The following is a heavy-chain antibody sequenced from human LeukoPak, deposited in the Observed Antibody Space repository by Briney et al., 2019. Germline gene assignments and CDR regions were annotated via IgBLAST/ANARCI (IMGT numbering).Heavy chain of an antibody. D-gene: IGHD4-17*01. J-gene: IGHJ3*02. V-gene: IGHV3-23*01. CDR2: ISGGGLST. Sequence: PGGSLRLSCAASGFTFSSHAMSWVRQAPGKGLGWVSTISGGGLSTYYADSVKGRFTISRDNSKNTLYLQVNSLRAEDTAVYYCARDSSTVTTWGAFDIWGQGTMVTVSS. CDR3: ARDSSTVTTWGAFDI. CDR1: GFTFSSHA.